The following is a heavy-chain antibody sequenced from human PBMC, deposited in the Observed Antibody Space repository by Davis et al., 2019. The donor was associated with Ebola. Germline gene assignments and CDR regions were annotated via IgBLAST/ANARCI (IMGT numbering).Heavy chain of an antibody. D-gene: IGHD5-24*01. J-gene: IGHJ4*02. Sequence: GGSLRLSCAASGFTFSSYWMSWVRQAPGKGLEWVANIKQDGSEKYYVDSVKGRFTISRDNAKNSLYLQMNSLRAEDTAVYYCARIAGTFRDGYNAYWGQGTLVTVSS. CDR3: ARIAGTFRDGYNAY. CDR1: GFTFSSYW. V-gene: IGHV3-7*01. CDR2: IKQDGSEK.